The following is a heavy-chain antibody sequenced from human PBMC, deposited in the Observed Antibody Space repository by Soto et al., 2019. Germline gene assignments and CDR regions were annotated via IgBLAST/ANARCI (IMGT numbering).Heavy chain of an antibody. J-gene: IGHJ3*02. Sequence: GSVKVYFAASGFPFSSYAMSWVRRAPGKGLEWFSAISGSGGSTYYADSVKGRFTISRDNSKNTLYLQMNSLRAEDTAVYYCAKDRILPADAFDIWGQGTMVTVSS. D-gene: IGHD2-15*01. CDR1: GFPFSSYA. CDR3: AKDRILPADAFDI. V-gene: IGHV3-23*01. CDR2: ISGSGGST.